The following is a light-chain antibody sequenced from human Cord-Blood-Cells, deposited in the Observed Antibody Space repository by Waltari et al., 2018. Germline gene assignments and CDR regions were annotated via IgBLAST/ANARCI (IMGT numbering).Light chain of an antibody. CDR1: SSYVGSYNL. Sequence: QSALTQPASVSGSPGQSITISCTGTSSYVGSYNLVSWYQPHPGKAPKLMIYEVSKRPSGVSNRFSGSKSGNTASLTISGLQAEDEADYYCCSYAGSSTYVFGTGTKVTVL. J-gene: IGLJ1*01. V-gene: IGLV2-23*02. CDR2: EVS. CDR3: CSYAGSSTYV.